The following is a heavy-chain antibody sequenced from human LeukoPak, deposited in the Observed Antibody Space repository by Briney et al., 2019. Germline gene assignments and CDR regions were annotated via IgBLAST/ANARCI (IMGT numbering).Heavy chain of an antibody. Sequence: PSETLSLTCAVNGGFFSGYYWSWIRQPPGKGLEWIGEINHSGSTNYNPSLKSRVTISVDTSKNQFSLKLSSVTAADTAVYYCARKDSYYFDYWGQGTLVTVSS. CDR3: ARKDSYYFDY. D-gene: IGHD2-15*01. CDR2: INHSGST. V-gene: IGHV4-34*01. CDR1: GGFFSGYY. J-gene: IGHJ4*02.